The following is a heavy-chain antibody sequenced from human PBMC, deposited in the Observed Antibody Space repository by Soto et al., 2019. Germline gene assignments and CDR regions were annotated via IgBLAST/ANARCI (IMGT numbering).Heavy chain of an antibody. CDR1: GFTFSSYA. Sequence: QVQLVESGGGVVKPGRSLRLSCAASGFTFSSYAMHWVRQAPGKGLEWVAVISYDGSNKYYADSVKGRFTISRDNSKNTLYLQMNSLRAEDTAVYYCARDRAYAGYPTDFDYWGQGTLVTVSS. CDR2: ISYDGSNK. D-gene: IGHD5-18*01. J-gene: IGHJ4*02. V-gene: IGHV3-30-3*01. CDR3: ARDRAYAGYPTDFDY.